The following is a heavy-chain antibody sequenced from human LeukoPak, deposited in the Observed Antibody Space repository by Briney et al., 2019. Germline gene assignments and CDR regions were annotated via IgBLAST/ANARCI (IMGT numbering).Heavy chain of an antibody. V-gene: IGHV3-7*01. Sequence: GGSLRLSCAASGFSFSSFWMSWARQAPGKGLEWVAKMNQDGRSISYVDSVKGRFTISRDNAKSSLYLQMNSLRAEDTAVYYCASADSARISFDPWGRGTLVTVSS. J-gene: IGHJ5*02. CDR2: MNQDGRSI. CDR1: GFSFSSFW. D-gene: IGHD1-26*01. CDR3: ASADSARISFDP.